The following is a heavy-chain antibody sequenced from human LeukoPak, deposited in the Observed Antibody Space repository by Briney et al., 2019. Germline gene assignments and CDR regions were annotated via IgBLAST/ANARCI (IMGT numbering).Heavy chain of an antibody. CDR3: ARRDYNPSSIAARGWFDP. Sequence: SETLSLTCAVYGGPFSGYYWSWIRQPPGKGLEWIGEINHSGSTNYNPSLKSRVTISVDTSKNQFSLKLSSVTAADTAVYYCARRDYNPSSIAARGWFDPWGQGTLVTVSS. D-gene: IGHD6-6*01. J-gene: IGHJ5*02. V-gene: IGHV4-34*01. CDR1: GGPFSGYY. CDR2: INHSGST.